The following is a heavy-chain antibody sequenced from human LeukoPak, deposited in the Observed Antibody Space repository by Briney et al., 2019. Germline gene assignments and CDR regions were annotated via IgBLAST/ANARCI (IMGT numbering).Heavy chain of an antibody. Sequence: PGGSLRLSCAAPGFTFSSYWMHWVRQAPGQGLEWMGIINPSGGSTSYAQKFQGRVTMTRDTSTSTVYMELSSLRSEDTAVYYCARGSTSEYYDILTGEAFDYWGQGTLVTVSS. J-gene: IGHJ4*02. CDR1: GFTFSSYW. CDR3: ARGSTSEYYDILTGEAFDY. V-gene: IGHV1-46*01. CDR2: INPSGGST. D-gene: IGHD3-9*01.